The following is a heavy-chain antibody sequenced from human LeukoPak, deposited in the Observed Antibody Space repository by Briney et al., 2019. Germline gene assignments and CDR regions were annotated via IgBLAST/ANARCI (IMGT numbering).Heavy chain of an antibody. CDR1: GFTFSSYA. Sequence: GGSLRLSCAASGFTFSSYAMSWVRQAPGKGLEWVSAISGSGGSTYYADPVKGRFTISRDNAKNTLYLQMNSLRAEDTAVYYCARECSLGGYCSSTSCCGGDAFDIWGQGTMVTVSS. CDR3: ARECSLGGYCSSTSCCGGDAFDI. V-gene: IGHV3-23*01. D-gene: IGHD2-2*01. J-gene: IGHJ3*02. CDR2: ISGSGGST.